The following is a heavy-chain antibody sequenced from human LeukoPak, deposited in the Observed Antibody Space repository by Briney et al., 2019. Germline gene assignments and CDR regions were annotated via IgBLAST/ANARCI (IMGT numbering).Heavy chain of an antibody. Sequence: ASVKVSCKASGYTFTSYGISWVRQAPGQGLEWMGWINPNSGGTNYAQKFQGRVTMTRDTSISTAYMELSRLRSDDTAVYYCARVRGTMIVVAAFDYWGQGTLVTVSS. CDR2: INPNSGGT. CDR3: ARVRGTMIVVAAFDY. CDR1: GYTFTSYG. D-gene: IGHD3-22*01. J-gene: IGHJ4*02. V-gene: IGHV1-2*02.